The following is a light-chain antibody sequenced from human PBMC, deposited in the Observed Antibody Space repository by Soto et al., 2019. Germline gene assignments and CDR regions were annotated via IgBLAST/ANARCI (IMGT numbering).Light chain of an antibody. CDR1: QNILSSSDNKNY. CDR2: WAS. Sequence: DIVMTQSPDSLAVSLGERATINCKSSQNILSSSDNKNYLAWFQQKPGQPPRMLIYWASTRESGVPDRFSGSGSGTDFTLTISSLQAEDVAVYYCQQCYSSPITFGQGTRLEIK. CDR3: QQCYSSPIT. V-gene: IGKV4-1*01. J-gene: IGKJ5*01.